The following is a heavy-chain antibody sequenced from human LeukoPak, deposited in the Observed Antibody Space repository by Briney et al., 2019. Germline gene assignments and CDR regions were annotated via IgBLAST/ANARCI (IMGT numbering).Heavy chain of an antibody. Sequence: PGGSLRLSCAASGFTFSSYEINWVRLAPGKGLEWVSYISSSGSTIYYADSVKGRFTISRDNAKNSMYLQMNSLRAEDTAVYYCARDSDVHCSGGSCTNFDYWGQGTLVTVSS. CDR2: ISSSGSTI. CDR1: GFTFSSYE. D-gene: IGHD2-15*01. CDR3: ARDSDVHCSGGSCTNFDY. J-gene: IGHJ4*02. V-gene: IGHV3-48*03.